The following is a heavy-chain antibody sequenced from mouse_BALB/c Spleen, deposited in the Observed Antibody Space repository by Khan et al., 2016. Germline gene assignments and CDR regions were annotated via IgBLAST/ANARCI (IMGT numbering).Heavy chain of an antibody. D-gene: IGHD2-1*01. V-gene: IGHV2-5*01. CDR2: VWRGGTT. CDR1: GFSLTSYG. CDR3: AKEEGNYVMDY. J-gene: IGHJ4*01. Sequence: QVQLKESGPGLVQPSQSLSITCTVSGFSLTSYGIHWVRQSPGKGLEWLGVVWRGGTTDYNDALMSRMSITRDNSKRQVCFKMNSLTIDDTAIYCCAKEEGNYVMDYWGQGSSVTVSS.